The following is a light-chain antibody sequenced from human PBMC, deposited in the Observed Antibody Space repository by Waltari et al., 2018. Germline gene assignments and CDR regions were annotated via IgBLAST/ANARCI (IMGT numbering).Light chain of an antibody. Sequence: QSALTQPASVSGSPGQSITIPCTGTTSDVGGYNYVSWYQQHPGKAPNLMIYDVSKRPSGVSDRFSGSKSGNTASLTISGLQTEDEADYYCSSYSRSSTFYVFGTGTKVTVL. CDR3: SSYSRSSTFYV. CDR1: TSDVGGYNY. CDR2: DVS. J-gene: IGLJ1*01. V-gene: IGLV2-14*03.